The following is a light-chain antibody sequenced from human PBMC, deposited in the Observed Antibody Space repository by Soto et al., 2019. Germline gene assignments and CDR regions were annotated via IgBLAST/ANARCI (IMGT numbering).Light chain of an antibody. Sequence: DIQMTHSPSSLSASVLYIVTITFRSSQYIGDFLNWYQQTPGNPPKLLIFGASNLHIGVPSRFSGSGSVRDFTLTISRLEPEDFAVYYCKQYGSSPNFGLGTRLEIK. V-gene: IGKV1-39*01. CDR3: KQYGSSPN. CDR1: QYIGDF. CDR2: GAS. J-gene: IGKJ5*01.